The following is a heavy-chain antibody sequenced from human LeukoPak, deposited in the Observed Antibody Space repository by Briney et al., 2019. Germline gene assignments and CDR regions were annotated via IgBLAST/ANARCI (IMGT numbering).Heavy chain of an antibody. V-gene: IGHV4-39*01. J-gene: IGHJ4*02. D-gene: IGHD3-3*01. Sequence: SETLSLTCTVSGGSLSSSSYYWGWIRQPPGQGLEWIGSNYYSGSTYYNPSLKSRVTISVDTSKNQFSLKLSSVTAADTAVYYCARRGYDFWSGYSPFDYWGQGTLVTVSS. CDR3: ARRGYDFWSGYSPFDY. CDR2: NYYSGST. CDR1: GGSLSSSSYY.